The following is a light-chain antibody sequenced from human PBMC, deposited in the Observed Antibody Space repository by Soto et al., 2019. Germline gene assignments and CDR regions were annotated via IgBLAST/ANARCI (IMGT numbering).Light chain of an antibody. CDR3: QQRSSWPPVFT. J-gene: IGKJ5*01. Sequence: EIVLTQSPATLSLSPGERATLSCRSRQSISSDLAWYQQKPGQAPRPLIYDASNRATGIPARFSGSGSGTDFTLIISSLEPEDSAIYYCQQRSSWPPVFTVGQGTRGRL. V-gene: IGKV3-11*01. CDR1: QSISSD. CDR2: DAS.